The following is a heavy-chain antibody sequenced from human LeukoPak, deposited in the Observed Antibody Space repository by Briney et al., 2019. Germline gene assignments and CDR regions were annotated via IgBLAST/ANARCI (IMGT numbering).Heavy chain of an antibody. D-gene: IGHD1-1*01. CDR1: GFTFSSYW. J-gene: IGHJ4*02. Sequence: GGSLRHSCVASGFTFSSYWMSWVRPAPGKGGEWVANIKQEGSEKYSVESVKGRFTISRDNAKNSQYLKMKGLRAEDTAVYCCAREPTTGFDYWGQGTLVTVSA. V-gene: IGHV3-7*01. CDR3: AREPTTGFDY. CDR2: IKQEGSEK.